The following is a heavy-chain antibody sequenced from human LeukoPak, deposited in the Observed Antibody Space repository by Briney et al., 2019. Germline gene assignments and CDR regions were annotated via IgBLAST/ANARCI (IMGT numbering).Heavy chain of an antibody. CDR1: GYTFTSYG. CDR2: ISPYNGNT. V-gene: IGHV1-18*04. J-gene: IGHJ4*02. Sequence: ASVKVSCKASGYTFTSYGISWVRQAPGQGLEWMGSISPYNGNTNYAERLQGRVIMTTDTSTRTAYMELRSLRSDDTAVFYCARDQYDYVWGSYRPYFDYWGQGTQVTVSS. D-gene: IGHD3-16*02. CDR3: ARDQYDYVWGSYRPYFDY.